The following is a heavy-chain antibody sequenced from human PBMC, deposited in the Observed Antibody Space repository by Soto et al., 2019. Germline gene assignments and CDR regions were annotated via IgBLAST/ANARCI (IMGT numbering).Heavy chain of an antibody. V-gene: IGHV4-59*12. D-gene: IGHD3-10*01. CDR1: GGSISRYY. CDR3: ARSINP. CDR2: IYYSGST. Sequence: PSETLSLTCTVSGGSISRYYWNWIRQPPGKGLKWIGYIYYSGSTYYNPSLKSRVTISVDTSKNQFSLKLSSVTAADTAVYYCARSINPWGQGTLVTVSS. J-gene: IGHJ5*02.